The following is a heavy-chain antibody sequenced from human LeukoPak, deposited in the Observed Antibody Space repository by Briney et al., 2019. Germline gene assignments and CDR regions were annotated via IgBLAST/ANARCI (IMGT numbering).Heavy chain of an antibody. CDR3: ARVTESSPMFSAFDI. J-gene: IGHJ3*02. Sequence: SETLSLTCAVYGGSFSGYYWSWIRQPPGKGLEWIGEINHSGSTNYNPSLKSRVNISVDTSKNQFSLKLSSVTAAETAVYYCARVTESSPMFSAFDIWGQGTMVTVSS. V-gene: IGHV4-34*01. D-gene: IGHD1-14*01. CDR1: GGSFSGYY. CDR2: INHSGST.